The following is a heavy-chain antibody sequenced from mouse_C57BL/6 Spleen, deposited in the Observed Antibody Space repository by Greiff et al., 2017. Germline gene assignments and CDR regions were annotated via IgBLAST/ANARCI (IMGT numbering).Heavy chain of an antibody. D-gene: IGHD2-5*01. V-gene: IGHV1-61*01. CDR1: GYTFTSYW. J-gene: IGHJ4*01. CDR3: ARGSYYSNYAYAMDY. Sequence: QVQLKQPGAELVRPGSSVKLSCKASGYTFTSYWMDWVKQRPGQGLEWIGNIYPSDSETHYNQKFKDKATLTVDKSSSKAYMQLSSLTSEDSAVYYCARGSYYSNYAYAMDYWGQGTSVTVSS. CDR2: IYPSDSET.